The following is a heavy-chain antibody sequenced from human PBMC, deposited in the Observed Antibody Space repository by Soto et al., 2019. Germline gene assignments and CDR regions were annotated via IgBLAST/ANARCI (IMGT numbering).Heavy chain of an antibody. CDR3: ARAAFGFGESMSDYYYYGMDV. V-gene: IGHV4-30-4*01. D-gene: IGHD3-10*01. Sequence: QVQLQESGPGLVKPSQTLSLTCTVSGGSISSGDYYWSWIRQPPGKGLEWIGYIYYSGSTYYNPSLKSRVTISVDTSKNQFSLKLSSVTAADTAVYYCARAAFGFGESMSDYYYYGMDVWGQGTTVTVSS. CDR1: GGSISSGDYY. J-gene: IGHJ6*02. CDR2: IYYSGST.